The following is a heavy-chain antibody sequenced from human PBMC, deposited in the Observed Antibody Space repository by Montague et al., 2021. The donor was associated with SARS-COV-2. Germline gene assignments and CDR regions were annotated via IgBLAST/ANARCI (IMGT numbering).Heavy chain of an antibody. CDR1: GGSTASHY. V-gene: IGHV4-59*08. CDR2: VYYHGDT. Sequence: SETLSLTCTVSGGSTASHYWNCIRHSPAKRPEWIGYVYYHGDTTYNPSLQSRVTISIDTSDNHFALRLNSVTAADTAVYFCARGWAFGPWGQGRLVTVSS. J-gene: IGHJ3*01. CDR3: ARGWAFGP. D-gene: IGHD6-19*01.